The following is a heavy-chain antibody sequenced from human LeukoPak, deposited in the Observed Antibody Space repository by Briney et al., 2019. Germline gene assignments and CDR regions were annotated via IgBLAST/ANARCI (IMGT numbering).Heavy chain of an antibody. CDR3: ARGSISIL. CDR2: IYYSETT. D-gene: IGHD2/OR15-2a*01. J-gene: IGHJ2*01. CDR1: GGSISSYY. V-gene: IGHV4-59*01. Sequence: SETLSLTCSVSGGSISSYYWNWIRQPPGKGLKWIGNIYYSETTNYNPSLKSRVSISVDTSKNLLSLKLSSVTAADTAVYYCARGSISILWGRGTLVTVSS.